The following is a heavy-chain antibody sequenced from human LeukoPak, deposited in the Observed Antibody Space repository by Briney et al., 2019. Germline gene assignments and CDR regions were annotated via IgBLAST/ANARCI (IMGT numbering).Heavy chain of an antibody. CDR1: GFTFSSYG. D-gene: IGHD1-26*01. V-gene: IGHV3-30*18. Sequence: GGPLRLSCAASGFTFSSYGMHLVRLAPGKGLEWVAVISYDGSIKYYADSVKGRFTISRDNSKNTLYLQMNSLRAEDTAVYYCAKDKGREGDYWGQGTLVTVSS. CDR2: ISYDGSIK. CDR3: AKDKGREGDY. J-gene: IGHJ4*02.